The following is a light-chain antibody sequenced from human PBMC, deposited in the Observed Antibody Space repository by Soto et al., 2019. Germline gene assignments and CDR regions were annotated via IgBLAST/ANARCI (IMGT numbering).Light chain of an antibody. CDR1: SSNIGAGYD. CDR2: GNT. J-gene: IGLJ3*02. V-gene: IGLV1-40*01. Sequence: QPVLTQPPSMSGAPGQRVTICCTGSSSNIGAGYDVHWYQLLPGTAPKLLIYGNTNRPSGVPDRFSGSKSGTSASLAITGLRAEDEADYYCQSHDSSLNSWVFGGGTKVTVL. CDR3: QSHDSSLNSWV.